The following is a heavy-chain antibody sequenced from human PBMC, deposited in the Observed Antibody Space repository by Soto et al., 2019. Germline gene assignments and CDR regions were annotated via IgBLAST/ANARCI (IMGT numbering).Heavy chain of an antibody. D-gene: IGHD2-21*01. V-gene: IGHV4-59*01. CDR3: ARYSPPKKSFDSNPGWLDP. J-gene: IGHJ5*02. CDR2: VYDSGTS. Sequence: QVQRQESGPGLVLPSESLSLTCTVSGGSMNSYYWTWVRQPPGKGLEWIGYVYDSGTSKYNASLESRITMSLDKSRNQFSLSLSYVTAADTAVYFCARYSPPKKSFDSNPGWLDPWGQGTLVAVSS. CDR1: GGSMNSYY.